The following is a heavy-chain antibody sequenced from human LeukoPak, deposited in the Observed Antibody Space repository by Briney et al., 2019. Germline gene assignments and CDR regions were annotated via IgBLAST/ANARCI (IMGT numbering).Heavy chain of an antibody. CDR2: ISGSGGDT. Sequence: GGSLRLSCAASGFTFSAYNMNWVRQVPGKGLEWVSSISGSGGDTYYADSVKGRFTISRDNSKNTLYLQMNSLRAEDTAVYYCAKGSWVRGVIPFDYWGQGTLVTVSS. D-gene: IGHD3-10*01. CDR3: AKGSWVRGVIPFDY. J-gene: IGHJ4*02. V-gene: IGHV3-23*01. CDR1: GFTFSAYN.